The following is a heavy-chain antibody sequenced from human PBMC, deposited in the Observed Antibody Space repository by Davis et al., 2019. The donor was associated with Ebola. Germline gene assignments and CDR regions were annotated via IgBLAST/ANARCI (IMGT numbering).Heavy chain of an antibody. Sequence: GESLKISCAASGFTFSSYAMHWVRQAPGKGLEWVAVISYDGSNKYYADSVKGRFTISRDNSKNTLYLQMNSLRAEDTAVYYCARDLYCSSTSCQTIPYYFDYWGQGTLVTVSS. CDR3: ARDLYCSSTSCQTIPYYFDY. V-gene: IGHV3-30-3*01. CDR2: ISYDGSNK. D-gene: IGHD2-2*01. J-gene: IGHJ4*02. CDR1: GFTFSSYA.